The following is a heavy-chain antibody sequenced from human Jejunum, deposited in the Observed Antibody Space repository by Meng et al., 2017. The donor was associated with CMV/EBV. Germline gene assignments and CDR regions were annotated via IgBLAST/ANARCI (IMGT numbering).Heavy chain of an antibody. V-gene: IGHV2-5*04. CDR1: LSTSGVG. CDR2: IYWNDYR. Sequence: LSTSGVGVAWTRQPPGKTLEWLALIYWNDYRRYRPSLQSRLTVTKDSSKNQVVLTVTDVDPVDAGTYYCVHTGNNWSRDYREYYFHYWGQGTLVTVSS. D-gene: IGHD3-3*01. CDR3: VHTGNNWSRDYREYYFHY. J-gene: IGHJ4*02.